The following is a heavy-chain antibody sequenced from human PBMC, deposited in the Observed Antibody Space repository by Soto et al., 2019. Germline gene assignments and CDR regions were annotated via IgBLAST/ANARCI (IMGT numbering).Heavy chain of an antibody. V-gene: IGHV1-18*04. D-gene: IGHD3-22*01. CDR2: ISAYNGNT. CDR3: ARDGEWLLPFDY. Sequence: ASVKVSCKASGYTFTGYYMHWVRQAPGQGLEWMGWISAYNGNTNYAQKLQGRVTMTTDTSTSTAYMELRSLRSDDTAVYYCARDGEWLLPFDYWGQGTLVTVSS. J-gene: IGHJ4*01. CDR1: GYTFTGYY.